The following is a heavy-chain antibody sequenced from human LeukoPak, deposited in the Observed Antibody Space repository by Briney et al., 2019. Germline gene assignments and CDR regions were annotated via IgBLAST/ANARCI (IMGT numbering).Heavy chain of an antibody. D-gene: IGHD6-13*01. CDR1: GYTFTRYH. J-gene: IGHJ6*04. V-gene: IGHV1-2*04. Sequence: ASVTESFMASGYTFTRYHIHWVRPAPGQGLEGMGWIYPNRGGPNYGQKFQGWVTMTRDTSISTAYMELSRLRSDDTAVYYCAREKIAAAGTIHYYYGMDVWGKGITVTVSS. CDR2: IYPNRGGP. CDR3: AREKIAAAGTIHYYYGMDV.